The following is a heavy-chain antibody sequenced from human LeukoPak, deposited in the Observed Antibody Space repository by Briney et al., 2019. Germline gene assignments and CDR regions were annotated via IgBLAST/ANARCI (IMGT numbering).Heavy chain of an antibody. CDR1: GGSISSGGYY. J-gene: IGHJ4*02. D-gene: IGHD3-10*01. V-gene: IGHV4-31*03. CDR3: ARGPSSGSYH. CDR2: IYYSGST. Sequence: SETLSLTCTVSGGSISSGGYYWSWIRQHPGKGLEWIGYIYYSGSTCYNPSLKSRVTLSVDTSKNQFSLKLSSVTAADTAVYYCARGPSSGSYHWGQGTLVTVSS.